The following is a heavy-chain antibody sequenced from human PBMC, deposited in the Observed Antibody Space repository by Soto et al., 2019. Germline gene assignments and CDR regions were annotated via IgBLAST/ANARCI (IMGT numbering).Heavy chain of an antibody. D-gene: IGHD2-15*01. V-gene: IGHV4-34*01. Sequence: QVQLQQWGAGLLKPSETLSLTCAVYGGSFSGYYWIWIRQPPGKGLERVGEITHSGSTNYNPSLKSRVTISVDTSKNQFALKLSSVTAADTAVYYCARGPIIVVVAATPSTAEGYYFDYWGQGTLVTVAS. CDR2: ITHSGST. CDR3: ARGPIIVVVAATPSTAEGYYFDY. CDR1: GGSFSGYY. J-gene: IGHJ4*02.